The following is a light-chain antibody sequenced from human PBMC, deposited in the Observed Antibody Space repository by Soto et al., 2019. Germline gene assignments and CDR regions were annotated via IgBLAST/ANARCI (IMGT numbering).Light chain of an antibody. CDR3: SSYSSTSTLCV. CDR1: SSDIGGYNY. V-gene: IGLV2-14*01. Sequence: SALTQPASVSGSPGQSITISCTGTSSDIGGYNYVSWYQQHPGKAPKLMIYEVTNRPSGVSNRFSGSKSGNTASLTISGLQAEDEADYYRSSYSSTSTLCVFGTGTKVTVL. CDR2: EVT. J-gene: IGLJ1*01.